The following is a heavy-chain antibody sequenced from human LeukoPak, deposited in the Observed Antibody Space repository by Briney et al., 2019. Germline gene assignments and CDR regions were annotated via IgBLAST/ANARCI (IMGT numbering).Heavy chain of an antibody. CDR1: GGSISSYY. J-gene: IGHJ4*02. CDR2: IYYSGST. CDR3: ARGVSGDSSGYYPDY. V-gene: IGHV4-59*01. D-gene: IGHD3-22*01. Sequence: SETLSLTCTVSGGSISSYYWSWTRQPPGKGLEWLGYIYYSGSTNYNPSLKSRVTISVDTSKNQFSLKLSSVTAADTAVYYCARGVSGDSSGYYPDYWGQGTLVTVSS.